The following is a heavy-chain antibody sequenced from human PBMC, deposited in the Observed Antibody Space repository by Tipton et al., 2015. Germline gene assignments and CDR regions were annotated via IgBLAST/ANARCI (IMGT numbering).Heavy chain of an antibody. Sequence: TLSLTCSVSGDSIRRYYWSWIRQSAGKGLEWMGRIYGSGTADYNPSLKSRVTLSVDTSKNQFSPKLTSVTAADTAIYYCARDVVPNWFDPWGQGILVTVSS. CDR2: IYGSGTA. D-gene: IGHD6-6*01. J-gene: IGHJ5*02. CDR3: ARDVVPNWFDP. CDR1: GDSIRRYY. V-gene: IGHV4-4*07.